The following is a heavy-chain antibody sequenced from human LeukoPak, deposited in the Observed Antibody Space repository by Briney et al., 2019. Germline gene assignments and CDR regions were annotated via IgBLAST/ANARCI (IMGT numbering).Heavy chain of an antibody. J-gene: IGHJ6*02. CDR3: ARGGGLDV. CDR2: IKQDGSEK. CDR1: GFTLSNYW. V-gene: IGHV3-7*03. Sequence: GGSLRLSCAASGFTLSNYWMSWVRQAPGKGLEWVANIKQDGSEKYSVDSVKGRFTISRDNAKNSLYLQMSNLRAEDTAVYFCARGGGLDVWGQGATVTVSS. D-gene: IGHD3-16*01.